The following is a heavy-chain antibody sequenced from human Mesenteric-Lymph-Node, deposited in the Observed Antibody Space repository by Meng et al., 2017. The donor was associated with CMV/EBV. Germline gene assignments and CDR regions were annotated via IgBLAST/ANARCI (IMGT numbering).Heavy chain of an antibody. J-gene: IGHJ6*02. CDR2: ISSSGSTI. V-gene: IGHV3-11*01. CDR3: ARPHDPWNLYYYALDV. Sequence: GESLKISCAASGFSFSDYYMSWIRQAPGKGLEWVSYISSSGSTIYYADSVKGRFTISRDNAKNSLYLQMNSLRAEDTAVYYCARPHDPWNLYYYALDVWGQGTTVTVSS. D-gene: IGHD1-1*01. CDR1: GFSFSDYY.